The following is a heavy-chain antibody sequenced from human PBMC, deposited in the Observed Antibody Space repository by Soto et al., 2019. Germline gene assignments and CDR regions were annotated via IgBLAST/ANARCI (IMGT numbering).Heavy chain of an antibody. Sequence: EVQLVESGGGLVKPGGSLRLSCAASGFTFSNACMNWVRQAPGKGLEWVGRIESKTDGGTTDYAEPVKGRFIISRDDSKHTLYLEMNSQKTEDTAVYYCTTALWWGYYFDYWGQGTLVTVAS. V-gene: IGHV3-15*04. CDR3: TTALWWGYYFDY. CDR2: IESKTDGGTT. D-gene: IGHD2-21*01. J-gene: IGHJ4*02. CDR1: GFTFSNAC.